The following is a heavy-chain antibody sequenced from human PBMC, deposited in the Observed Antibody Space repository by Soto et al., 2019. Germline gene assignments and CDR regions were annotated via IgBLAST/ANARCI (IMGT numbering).Heavy chain of an antibody. Sequence: EVQLVESGGGLVKPGGSLRLSCAASGFTFSSYSMNWFRQAPGKGLEWVSSISSSSSYIYYADSVKGRFTISRDNAKNSLYLQMNSLRAEDTAVYYCAREGAVAGHYDYWGQGTLVTVSS. V-gene: IGHV3-21*01. CDR2: ISSSSSYI. J-gene: IGHJ4*02. CDR3: AREGAVAGHYDY. CDR1: GFTFSSYS. D-gene: IGHD6-19*01.